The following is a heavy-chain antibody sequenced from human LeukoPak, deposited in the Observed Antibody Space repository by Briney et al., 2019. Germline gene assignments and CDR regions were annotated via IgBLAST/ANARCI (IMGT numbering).Heavy chain of an antibody. D-gene: IGHD1-26*01. CDR1: GGSISSFY. J-gene: IGHJ4*02. CDR2: AYYSGST. Sequence: PSQTLSLTCTVSGGSISSFYWSWIRQPPGKGRECIGYAYYSGSTTYNPSLKSRVTISVDTSKNLFSLRLSSVTAADTAVYYCARWSGSFEYYFDYCGQGTLVTVSS. CDR3: ARWSGSFEYYFDY. V-gene: IGHV4-59*08.